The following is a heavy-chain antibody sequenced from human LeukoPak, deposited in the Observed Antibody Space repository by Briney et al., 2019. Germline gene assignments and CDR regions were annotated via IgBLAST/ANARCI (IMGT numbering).Heavy chain of an antibody. J-gene: IGHJ4*02. CDR2: IIPIFGTA. D-gene: IGHD3-3*01. V-gene: IGHV1-69*01. CDR1: GGTFSSYA. Sequence: SVKVPCKASGGTFSSYAISWVRQAPGQGLEWMGGIIPIFGTANYAQKFQGRVTITADESTSTAYMELSSLRSEDTAVYYCARAADFWSGYSSGIDYWGQGTLVTVSS. CDR3: ARAADFWSGYSSGIDY.